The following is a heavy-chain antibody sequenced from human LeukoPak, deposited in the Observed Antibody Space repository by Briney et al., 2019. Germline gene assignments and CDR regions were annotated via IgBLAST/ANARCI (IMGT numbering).Heavy chain of an antibody. CDR1: RYTFTGYY. D-gene: IGHD1-26*01. CDR3: ARDRTHGSYYDY. V-gene: IGHV1-2*02. Sequence: GASVKVSCKASRYTFTGYYMHWVRQAPGQGLEWMGWINPNSGGTNYAQKFQGRVTMTRDTSISTAYMELSRLRSDDTAVYYCARDRTHGSYYDYWGQGTLVTVSS. CDR2: INPNSGGT. J-gene: IGHJ4*02.